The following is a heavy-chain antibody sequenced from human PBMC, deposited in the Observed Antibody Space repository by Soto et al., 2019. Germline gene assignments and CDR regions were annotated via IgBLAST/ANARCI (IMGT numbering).Heavy chain of an antibody. Sequence: QLQLQESGSGLVKPSQTLSLTCAVSGGSITSGGYSWSWIRQPPGEGLEWIGYIYHSGSTYYNPPLKARVTVSVDRSKNQFCLQLSSVTAADTAVYYCARGITKVRGGVNFDYLGQGTQVTVSS. D-gene: IGHD3-10*01. V-gene: IGHV4-30-2*01. J-gene: IGHJ4*02. CDR2: IYHSGST. CDR3: ARGITKVRGGVNFDY. CDR1: GGSITSGGYS.